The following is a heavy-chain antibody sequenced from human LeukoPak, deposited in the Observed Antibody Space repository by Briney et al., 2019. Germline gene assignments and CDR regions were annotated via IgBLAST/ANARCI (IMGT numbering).Heavy chain of an antibody. CDR2: ISGDGVTT. V-gene: IGHV3-23*01. D-gene: IGHD3-10*01. CDR1: GVSFTSHG. Sequence: GSLRLSCAASGVSFTSHGMSWVRPAPRKGLEWVSAISGDGVTTHYADSVKGRFTISRDNSKNTLYLQVNSLRAEDTAVFYCAKEGRLAPPVYWGQGTLLTVSS. CDR3: AKEGRLAPPVY. J-gene: IGHJ4*02.